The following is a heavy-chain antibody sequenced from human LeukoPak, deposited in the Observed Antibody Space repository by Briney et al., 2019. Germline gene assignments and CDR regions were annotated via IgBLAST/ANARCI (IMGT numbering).Heavy chain of an antibody. J-gene: IGHJ4*02. V-gene: IGHV3-23*01. CDR2: INTSGGTT. CDR1: GFTFSSYA. Sequence: GGSLRLSCAASGFTFSSYAMSWVRQAPGRGLEWVSVINTSGGTTYYADSVKGRFTISRDNSKNTLFLQMNSLRAEDTAVYYCVKGLISTLYDYWGQGTLVTVSS. CDR3: VKGLISTLYDY. D-gene: IGHD6-13*01.